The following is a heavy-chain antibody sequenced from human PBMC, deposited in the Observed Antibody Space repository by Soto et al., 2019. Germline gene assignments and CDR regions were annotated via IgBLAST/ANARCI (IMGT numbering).Heavy chain of an antibody. CDR3: ARLFYGEPDYYLCGMDV. CDR2: IYYSGST. D-gene: IGHD4-17*01. J-gene: IGHJ6*02. V-gene: IGHV4-39*01. CDR1: GGSISSSSYY. Sequence: KTSETLSLTCTVSGGSISSSSYYWGWIRQPPGKGLEWIGSIYYSGSTYYNPSLKSRVTIPVDTSKNQFSLKLSSVTAADTAVYYCARLFYGEPDYYLCGMDVWGQGTTVTVSS.